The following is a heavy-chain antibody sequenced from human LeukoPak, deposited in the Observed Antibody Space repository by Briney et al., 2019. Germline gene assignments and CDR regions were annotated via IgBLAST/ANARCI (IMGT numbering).Heavy chain of an antibody. J-gene: IGHJ4*02. D-gene: IGHD6-6*01. V-gene: IGHV3-66*01. Sequence: PGGSLRLSCAASGFTVSSNYMSWVRQAPGKGLEWVSVIYSGGSTYYADSVKGRFAISRDNSKNTLYLQMNSLRAEDTAVYYCARGEEYSTSGFDYWGQGTLVTVSS. CDR3: ARGEEYSTSGFDY. CDR1: GFTVSSNY. CDR2: IYSGGST.